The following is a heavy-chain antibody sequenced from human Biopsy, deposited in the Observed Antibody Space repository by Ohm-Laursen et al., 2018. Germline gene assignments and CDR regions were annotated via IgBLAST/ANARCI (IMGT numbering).Heavy chain of an antibody. CDR1: GGTFSNYG. CDR3: ATKLTGYFHH. D-gene: IGHD3-9*01. J-gene: IGHJ1*01. V-gene: IGHV1-69*13. CDR2: NIPILGTG. Sequence: VKISCKAPGGTFSNYGVNWVRQAPGQGLEWLGGNIPILGTGNYAQKFQDRVTVAADTSTSTATMELRSLRSDDTAVYYCATKLTGYFHHWGQGILVTVSS.